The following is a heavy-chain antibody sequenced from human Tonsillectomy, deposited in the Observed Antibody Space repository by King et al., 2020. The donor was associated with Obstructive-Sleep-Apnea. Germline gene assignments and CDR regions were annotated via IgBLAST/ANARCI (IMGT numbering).Heavy chain of an antibody. V-gene: IGHV3-23*04. D-gene: IGHD2-15*01. CDR3: AKDYSDRPGIVVVGAAQIGHF. CDR2: ISGRGGTN. J-gene: IGHJ4*02. CDR1: GFTFRSYA. Sequence: VQLVESGGGLVQPGGSLRLSCAASGFTFRSYAMSWVRQAPGKGLEWVSGISGRGGTNYFADSVKGRFTISRDNSKNTLYLQMYSLRAEDTAVYYCAKDYSDRPGIVVVGAAQIGHFWGQGTLVTVSS.